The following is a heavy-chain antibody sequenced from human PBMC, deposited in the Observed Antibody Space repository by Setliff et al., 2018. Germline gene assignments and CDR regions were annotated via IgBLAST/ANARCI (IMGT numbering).Heavy chain of an antibody. D-gene: IGHD6-19*01. CDR1: GFTFSSYA. CDR3: AKDQYSSGFYDY. J-gene: IGHJ4*02. Sequence: GESLRLSCAASGFTFSSYAMSWVRQAPGKGLEWVSAISGSGGSTYYADSVKGRFTISRDNSKNTLYLQMNSLRAEDTAVYYCAKDQYSSGFYDYWGQGTLVTVSS. CDR2: ISGSGGST. V-gene: IGHV3-23*01.